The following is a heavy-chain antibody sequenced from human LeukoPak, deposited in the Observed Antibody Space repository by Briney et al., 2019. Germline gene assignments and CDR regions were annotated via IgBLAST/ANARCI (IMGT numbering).Heavy chain of an antibody. V-gene: IGHV1-58*02. CDR2: IVVGSGNT. CDR3: AAGTPNIVAHDAFDI. Sequence: SVKVSCKASGFTFTSSAMQWVRQARGQRLEWIGWIVVGSGNTNYAQKFQERVTITRDMSTGTAYMELSSLRSEDTAVYYCAAGTPNIVAHDAFDIWGQGTMGTVSS. J-gene: IGHJ3*02. CDR1: GFTFTSSA. D-gene: IGHD5-12*01.